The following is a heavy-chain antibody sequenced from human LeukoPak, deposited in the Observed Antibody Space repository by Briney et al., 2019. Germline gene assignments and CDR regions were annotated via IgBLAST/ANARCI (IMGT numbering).Heavy chain of an antibody. CDR3: ARGTISPWYQYWFDP. CDR2: INAGNGDT. J-gene: IGHJ5*02. Sequence: AASVKVSCKASGYSFSSYTIHWVRQAPGQRLEWMGWINAGNGDTKYSQKFQARVTITRDTSATTAYMELSSLRSEDTAVYYCARGTISPWYQYWFDPWGQGTLVTVSP. D-gene: IGHD2-2*01. CDR1: GYSFSSYT. V-gene: IGHV1-3*01.